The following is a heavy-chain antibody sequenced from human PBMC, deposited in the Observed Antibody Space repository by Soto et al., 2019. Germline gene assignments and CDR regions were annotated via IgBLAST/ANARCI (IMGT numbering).Heavy chain of an antibody. D-gene: IGHD2-8*01. CDR3: ARVYCSNGVCYRYIDL. CDR2: TRNKANSYTT. CDR1: GFTFSDHY. Sequence: PGGSLRLSCAASGFTFSDHYMDWVRQAPGKGLEWVGRTRNKANSYTTEYAASVKGRFTISRDDSKNSLYLQMNSLKTEDTAVYYCARVYCSNGVCYRYIDLWRRRTLVTVP. V-gene: IGHV3-72*01. J-gene: IGHJ2*01.